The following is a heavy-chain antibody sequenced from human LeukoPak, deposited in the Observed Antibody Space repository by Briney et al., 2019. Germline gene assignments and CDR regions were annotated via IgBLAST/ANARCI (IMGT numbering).Heavy chain of an antibody. Sequence: ASVKVSCKASGYTFTGYYMHWVRQAPGQGLEWMGWINPNSGGTNYAQKFQGRVTMTRDTSISTAYMELSRLRSDDTAVYYCARRSRPAGMMGEFDYWGQGTLVTVSS. CDR3: ARRSRPAGMMGEFDY. D-gene: IGHD2-2*01. V-gene: IGHV1-2*02. CDR1: GYTFTGYY. J-gene: IGHJ4*02. CDR2: INPNSGGT.